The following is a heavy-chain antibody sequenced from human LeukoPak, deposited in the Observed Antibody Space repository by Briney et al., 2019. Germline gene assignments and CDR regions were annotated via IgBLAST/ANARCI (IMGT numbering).Heavy chain of an antibody. J-gene: IGHJ5*02. V-gene: IGHV4-61*02. Sequence: NTSQTLSLTCTVSGGSISSGSYYWSWIRQPAGKGLEWIGRIYTSGSTNYNPSLKSRVTISVDTSKNQFSLRLSSVTAADTAVYYCARDSDIAVAGFDPWGQGTLVTVSS. D-gene: IGHD6-19*01. CDR1: GGSISSGSYY. CDR2: IYTSGST. CDR3: ARDSDIAVAGFDP.